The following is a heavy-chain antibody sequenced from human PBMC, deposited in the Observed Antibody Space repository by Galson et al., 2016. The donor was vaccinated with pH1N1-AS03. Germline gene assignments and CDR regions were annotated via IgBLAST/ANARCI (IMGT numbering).Heavy chain of an antibody. CDR2: IIPVFGMT. D-gene: IGHD2/OR15-2a*01. Sequence: SVKVSCKASGGKFSTYSISWVRQAPGQGLEWMGAIIPVFGMTNYAQKLQGKVTVSADASANTAFVEVSILKVEDKDMYYCGNVYARDLLRIVDTWGQGTLVTVS. CDR3: GNVYARDLLRIVDT. J-gene: IGHJ1*01. CDR1: GGKFSTYS. V-gene: IGHV1-69*13.